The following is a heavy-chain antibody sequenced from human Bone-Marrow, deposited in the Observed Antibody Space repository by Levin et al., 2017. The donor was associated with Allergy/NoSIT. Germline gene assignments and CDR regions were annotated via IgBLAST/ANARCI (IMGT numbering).Heavy chain of an antibody. CDR3: VRHSYITMIDS. D-gene: IGHD3-22*01. V-gene: IGHV4-39*01. J-gene: IGHJ4*02. Sequence: SQTLSLTCTVSDDSIRSSTSYWGWIRQPPGKGLEWIGIIYSRGSTYYNPSLKSRLTLSVDTSQNQFSLNLISVTAADTAVYYCVRHSYITMIDSWGQGTLVTVSS. CDR2: IYSRGST. CDR1: DDSIRSSTSY.